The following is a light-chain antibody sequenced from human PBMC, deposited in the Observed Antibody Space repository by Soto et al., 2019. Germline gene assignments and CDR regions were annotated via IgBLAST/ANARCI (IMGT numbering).Light chain of an antibody. V-gene: IGKV1-5*03. CDR3: QYSNDYCWT. CDR1: QPISSC. CDR2: ETS. Sequence: DIQLTQSPSTLSASVGDRVTITCRASQPISSCLAWYQQKPGKAPNLLIYETSNLESGVPSRFSGCGSGTEFTLTISSLQPDDFATYYCQYSNDYCWTFGQGTKVEIK. J-gene: IGKJ1*01.